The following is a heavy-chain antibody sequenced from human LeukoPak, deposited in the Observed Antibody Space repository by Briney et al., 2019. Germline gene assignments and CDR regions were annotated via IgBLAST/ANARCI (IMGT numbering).Heavy chain of an antibody. CDR1: GGSISGYY. CDR2: ARYTGST. CDR3: ARSNSGSYCKD. J-gene: IGHJ4*02. Sequence: SETLSLTCTVSGGSISGYYWTWIRQSPGKRPEWLAYARYTGSTNYNPSLKSRLTISVDTSKNQFSLKLSSVTAADTAVYYCARSNSGSYCKDWGQGTLVTVSS. D-gene: IGHD1-26*01. V-gene: IGHV4-59*08.